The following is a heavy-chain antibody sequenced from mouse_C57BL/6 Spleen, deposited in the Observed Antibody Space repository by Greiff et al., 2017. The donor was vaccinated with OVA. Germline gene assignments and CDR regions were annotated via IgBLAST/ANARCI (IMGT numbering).Heavy chain of an antibody. Sequence: VQLQQSGPELVKPGASVKISCKASGYAFSSSWMNWVKQRPGKGLEWIGRIYPGDGDTNYNGKFKGKATLTADKSSSTAYMQLSSLTSEDSAVYFCAGSDTTNYYAMDYWGQGTSVTVSS. CDR3: AGSDTTNYYAMDY. CDR2: IYPGDGDT. J-gene: IGHJ4*01. CDR1: GYAFSSSW. V-gene: IGHV1-82*01. D-gene: IGHD1-1*01.